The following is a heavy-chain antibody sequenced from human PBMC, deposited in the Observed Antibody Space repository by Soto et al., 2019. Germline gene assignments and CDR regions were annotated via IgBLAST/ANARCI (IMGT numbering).Heavy chain of an antibody. J-gene: IGHJ4*02. CDR1: GFTFSSYS. V-gene: IGHV3-21*01. D-gene: IGHD3-22*01. Sequence: EVQLVESGGGLVKPGGSLRLSCAASGFTFSSYSMNWVRQAPGKGLACVSSISSSSSYIYYADSVKGRFTISRDNAKNSRYLQMNSLRAEDTAAYYCAREGNKRHYYDSRGSPVYWGQGTLVTVSS. CDR3: AREGNKRHYYDSRGSPVY. CDR2: ISSSSSYI.